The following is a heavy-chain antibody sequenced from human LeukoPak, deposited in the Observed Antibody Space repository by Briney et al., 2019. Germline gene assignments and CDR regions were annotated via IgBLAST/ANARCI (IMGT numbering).Heavy chain of an antibody. CDR3: ARSRDGHNYYYYGMDV. D-gene: IGHD5-24*01. CDR2: INPSGGST. J-gene: IGHJ6*02. V-gene: IGHV1-46*01. Sequence: ASVKVSCKASGYTFTSYYMHWVRQAPGQGLEWMGIINPSGGSTSYAQKFQGRVTMTRDTSTSTVYMELSSLRAEDTAVYYCARSRDGHNYYYYGMDVWGQGTTVTVSS. CDR1: GYTFTSYY.